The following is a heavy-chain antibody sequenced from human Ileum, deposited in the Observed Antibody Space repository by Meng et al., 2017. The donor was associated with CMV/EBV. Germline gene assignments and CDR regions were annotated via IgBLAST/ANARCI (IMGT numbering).Heavy chain of an antibody. Sequence: ASVKVSCKASGYTFTSYDINWVRQATGQGLEWMGWMNPNSGNTGYAQNFQGRVTMTRNTSISTAYMELNRLRSDDTAVYYCASGAGVGDSSSGLADYWGQGTLVTVSS. V-gene: IGHV1-8*01. J-gene: IGHJ4*02. CDR1: GYTFTSYD. D-gene: IGHD6-6*01. CDR2: MNPNSGNT. CDR3: ASGAGVGDSSSGLADY.